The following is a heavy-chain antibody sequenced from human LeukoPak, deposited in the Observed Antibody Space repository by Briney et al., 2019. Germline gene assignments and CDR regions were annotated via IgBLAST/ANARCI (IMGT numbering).Heavy chain of an antibody. J-gene: IGHJ6*03. Sequence: SGESLRLSCTAYGFTFNDFVMQWVRQVPGKSLEWVGLISGDGGTTDYASSVEGRFTISRDNTQKSLFLEMNNLGTEDTALYYCAKSGLGDHGIFTGRGSPYYYYYLDVWGKGTTVIVS. CDR1: GFTFNDFV. V-gene: IGHV3-43*02. CDR3: AKSGLGDHGIFTGRGSPYYYYYLDV. D-gene: IGHD2-21*02. CDR2: ISGDGGTT.